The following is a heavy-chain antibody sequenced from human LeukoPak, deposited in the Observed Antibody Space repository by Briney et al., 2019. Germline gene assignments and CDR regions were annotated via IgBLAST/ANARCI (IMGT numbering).Heavy chain of an antibody. CDR3: ARAPGRSSAFDT. D-gene: IGHD2-15*01. V-gene: IGHV3-30-3*01. J-gene: IGHJ3*02. CDR2: ISYDGSNK. Sequence: GGSLRLSCAASGFTFSSYAMHWVRQAPGKGLEWVAVISYDGSNKYYADSVKGRFTISRDNSKITLNLQMNSLRAEDTAVYYCARAPGRSSAFDTWGQGTMVTVCS. CDR1: GFTFSSYA.